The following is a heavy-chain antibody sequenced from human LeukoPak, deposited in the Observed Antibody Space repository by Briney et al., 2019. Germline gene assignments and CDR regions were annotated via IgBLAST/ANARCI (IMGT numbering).Heavy chain of an antibody. CDR1: GGSFSGYY. D-gene: IGHD5-18*01. J-gene: IGHJ6*02. V-gene: IGHV4-34*01. CDR2: INHSGST. CDR3: ARGRGYSYDYYYYGMDV. Sequence: SGTLSLTCAVYGGSFSGYYWSWIRQPPGKGLEWIGEINHSGSTNYNPSLKSRVTISVDTSKNQFSLKLSSVTAADTAVYYCARGRGYSYDYYYYGMDVWGQGTTVTVSS.